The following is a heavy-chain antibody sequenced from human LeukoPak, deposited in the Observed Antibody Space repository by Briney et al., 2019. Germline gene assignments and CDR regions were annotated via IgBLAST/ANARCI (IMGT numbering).Heavy chain of an antibody. CDR3: ARSSYYYDSSGYLSWFDP. J-gene: IGHJ5*02. CDR1: GYTFTSYG. CDR2: ISAYNGNT. V-gene: IGHV1-18*01. D-gene: IGHD3-22*01. Sequence: EASVKVSCKASGYTFTSYGISWVRQAPGQGLEWMGWISAYNGNTNYAQKLQGRVTMTTDTSTSTAYMELRSLRSDDTAVYYCARSSYYYDSSGYLSWFDPWGQGTLVTVSS.